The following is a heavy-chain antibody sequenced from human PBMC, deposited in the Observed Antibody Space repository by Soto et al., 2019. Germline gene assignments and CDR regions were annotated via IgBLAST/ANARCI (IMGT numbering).Heavy chain of an antibody. CDR3: AKESSSSSSGLHGWFDP. CDR1: GFTFDDYA. D-gene: IGHD6-6*01. CDR2: ISWNSGSI. V-gene: IGHV3-9*01. Sequence: EVQLVESGGGLVQPGRSLRLSCAASGFTFDDYAMHWVRQAPGKGLEWVSGISWNSGSIGYADSVKGRFTISRDNAKNSLYLQMHSLRAEDTALYYCAKESSSSSSGLHGWFDPWGQGTLVTVSS. J-gene: IGHJ5*02.